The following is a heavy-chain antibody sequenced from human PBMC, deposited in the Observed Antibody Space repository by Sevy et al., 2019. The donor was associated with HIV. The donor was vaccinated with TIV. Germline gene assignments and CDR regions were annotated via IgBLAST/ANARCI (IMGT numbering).Heavy chain of an antibody. D-gene: IGHD2-8*01. CDR2: LSSGFGEI. CDR1: GFTFSKYS. CDR3: AREECTKPHDH. J-gene: IGHJ4*02. Sequence: GGSLRLSCAASGFTFSKYSMSWVRQPPGKGLEWVSTLSSGFGEINYADSVKGRFTISRDNSKSSVYLQMNNLRPDDTAVYYCAREECTKPHDHWGQGTLVTVSS. V-gene: IGHV3-23*01.